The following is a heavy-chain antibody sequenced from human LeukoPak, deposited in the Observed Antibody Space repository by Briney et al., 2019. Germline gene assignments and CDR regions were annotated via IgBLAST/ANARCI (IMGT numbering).Heavy chain of an antibody. CDR3: GGGH. Sequence: PGGSLRLSCAASGFTFSNFAMIWVRQAPGKGLEWVSAISGSGDKTHYADSVKGRFTISRDNSKSVLYMQLNNLRLEDTAVYYCGGGHWGWGTLVTVSS. J-gene: IGHJ4*02. V-gene: IGHV3-23*01. CDR1: GFTFSNFA. CDR2: ISGSGDKT. D-gene: IGHD3-3*01.